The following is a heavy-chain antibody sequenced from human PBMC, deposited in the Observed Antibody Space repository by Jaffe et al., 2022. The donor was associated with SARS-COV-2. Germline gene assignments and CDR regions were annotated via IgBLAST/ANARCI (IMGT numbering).Heavy chain of an antibody. CDR3: AREKLTVTGWFDP. D-gene: IGHD4-17*01. Sequence: QVQLQESGPGLVKPSQTLSLTCTVSGGSISSGSYYWSWIRQPAGKGLEWIGRVSSTGTTNYNPSLRSRVTISRDSSKNQFSLKLTSVTAADTAVYYCAREKLTVTGWFDPWGQGTLVTVSS. CDR1: GGSISSGSYY. CDR2: VSSTGTT. J-gene: IGHJ5*02. V-gene: IGHV4-61*02.